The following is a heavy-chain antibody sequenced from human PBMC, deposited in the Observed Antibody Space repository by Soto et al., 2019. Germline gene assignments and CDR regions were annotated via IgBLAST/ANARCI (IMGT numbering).Heavy chain of an antibody. Sequence: QVQLVQSGAEVKKPGASVKVSCKASGYTFTSYGISWVRQAPGQGLEWMGWISAYNGNTNYAQKLQGRVTMTIDTSTSTAYMELRSLRSDDTAVYYCARDVRGDIVVVVAATRGNWFDPWGQGTLVTVSS. CDR3: ARDVRGDIVVVVAATRGNWFDP. CDR1: GYTFTSYG. D-gene: IGHD2-15*01. J-gene: IGHJ5*02. V-gene: IGHV1-18*01. CDR2: ISAYNGNT.